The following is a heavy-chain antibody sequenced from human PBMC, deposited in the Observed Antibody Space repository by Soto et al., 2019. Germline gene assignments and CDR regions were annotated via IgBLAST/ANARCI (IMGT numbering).Heavy chain of an antibody. V-gene: IGHV4-39*01. Sequence: QLQLQESGPGLVKPSETLSLTCTVSGGSISSSSYYWGWIRQPPGKGLEWIGSIYYSGSTYYNPSLKSRVTISVDTSKNQFSLKLSSVTAADTAVYYCASEHIVVVTAIGALDYWGQGTLVTVSS. D-gene: IGHD2-21*02. CDR1: GGSISSSSYY. CDR2: IYYSGST. J-gene: IGHJ4*02. CDR3: ASEHIVVVTAIGALDY.